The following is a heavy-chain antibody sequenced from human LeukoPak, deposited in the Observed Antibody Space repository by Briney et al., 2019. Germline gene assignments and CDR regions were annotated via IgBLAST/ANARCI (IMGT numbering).Heavy chain of an antibody. V-gene: IGHV4-34*01. CDR2: INHSGST. D-gene: IGHD6-19*01. J-gene: IGHJ5*02. CDR3: ARVVTAAGLDL. Sequence: PSETLSLTCAVYGGSFSGYYWSWIRQPPGKGLEWIGEINHSGSTNYNPSLKSRVTISVDTSKNQFSLKLSSVTATDTALYYCARVVTAAGLDLWGRGILVTISS. CDR1: GGSFSGYY.